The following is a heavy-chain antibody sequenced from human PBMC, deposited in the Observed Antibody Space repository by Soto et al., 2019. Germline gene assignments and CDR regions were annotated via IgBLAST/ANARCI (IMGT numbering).Heavy chain of an antibody. J-gene: IGHJ5*01. V-gene: IGHV4-39*01. CDR1: GVSSHNRTSL. Sequence: TMSRTCNVPGVSSHNRTSLWAWIRQPPWKGLQFIASVYHNGVAHYNSSLTSRVTISVDTANNQVSLRMRSLTAADTAFYYCGRVVEGATRHTDPDSWGQGILVTVSS. CDR2: VYHNGVA. D-gene: IGHD2-21*01. CDR3: GRVVEGATRHTDPDS.